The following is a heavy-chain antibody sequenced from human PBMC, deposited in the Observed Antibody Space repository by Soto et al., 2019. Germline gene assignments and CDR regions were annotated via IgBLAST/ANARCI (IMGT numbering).Heavy chain of an antibody. D-gene: IGHD6-13*01. J-gene: IGHJ4*02. Sequence: PGGSLRLSCAASGFTVSSNYMSWVRQAPGKGLEWISVIYSGGSTYYADSVKGRFTISRDNSKNTLYLQMNSLRAEDTAVYYCARDEVAAAGRDYWGQGTLVTVSS. CDR3: ARDEVAAAGRDY. CDR2: IYSGGST. V-gene: IGHV3-53*01. CDR1: GFTVSSNY.